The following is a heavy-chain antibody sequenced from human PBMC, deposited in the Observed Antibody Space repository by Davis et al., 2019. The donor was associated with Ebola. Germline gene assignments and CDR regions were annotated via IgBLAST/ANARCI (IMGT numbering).Heavy chain of an antibody. CDR3: ARFKGATFNY. J-gene: IGHJ4*02. CDR2: IGSSSNGR. V-gene: IGHV3-23*05. Sequence: GESLKISCTASGFTSGCCAMNWVRQAPGKGLEWVSGIGSSSNGRHYADSVKGRFTISRDNSRNTLYLQMNSLRAEDTAVYYCARFKGATFNYWGQGTLVTVSS. D-gene: IGHD1-26*01. CDR1: GFTSGCCA.